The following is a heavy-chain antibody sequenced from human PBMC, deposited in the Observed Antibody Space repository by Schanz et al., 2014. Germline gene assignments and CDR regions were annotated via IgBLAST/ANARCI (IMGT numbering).Heavy chain of an antibody. CDR2: LSGSGGST. V-gene: IGHV3-21*04. J-gene: IGHJ4*01. CDR1: GFTFSSYS. Sequence: EVQLVESGGGLVKPGGSLRLSCAASGFTFSSYSMNWVRQAPGKGLEWVSALSGSGGSTYYADSVKGRFTISRDNAKNSLYLQMNSLRAEDTAVYYCAREQIMAAAGLVDYWGHGTRVTVPS. CDR3: AREQIMAAAGLVDY. D-gene: IGHD6-13*01.